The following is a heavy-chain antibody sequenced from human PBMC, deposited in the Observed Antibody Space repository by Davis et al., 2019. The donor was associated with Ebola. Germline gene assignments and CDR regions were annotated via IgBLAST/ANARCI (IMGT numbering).Heavy chain of an antibody. J-gene: IGHJ4*02. CDR1: GSTLSSYW. Sequence: HTGGSLRLSCAASGSTLSSYWMHWVRQAPGKGLVWVSRINTDGSSTDYADSVKGRFTISRDNSKNMLYLQMNSLRSDDTAVYYCARDSGGVVWVDYWGQGTLVTVSS. V-gene: IGHV3-74*01. D-gene: IGHD2-2*01. CDR3: ARDSGGVVWVDY. CDR2: INTDGSST.